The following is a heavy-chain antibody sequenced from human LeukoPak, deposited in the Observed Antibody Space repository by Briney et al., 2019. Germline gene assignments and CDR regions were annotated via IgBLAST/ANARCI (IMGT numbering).Heavy chain of an antibody. CDR1: GFTFSSYA. J-gene: IGHJ6*02. CDR2: ISGSGGST. CDR3: ALSHLPAAMVGPLDV. Sequence: GSLILSCAASGFTFSSYAMSWVRQAPGKGLEWVSAISGSGGSTYYADSVKGRFTISRDNSKNTLYLQMNSLRAEDTAVYYCALSHLPAAMVGPLDVWGQGTTVTVSS. V-gene: IGHV3-23*01. D-gene: IGHD2-2*01.